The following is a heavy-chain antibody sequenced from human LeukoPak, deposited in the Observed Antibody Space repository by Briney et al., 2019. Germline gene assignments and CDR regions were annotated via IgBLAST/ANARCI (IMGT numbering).Heavy chain of an antibody. CDR1: GFTFSSYS. V-gene: IGHV4-34*01. CDR3: ARSDYDILTGRTDY. J-gene: IGHJ4*02. Sequence: GSLRLSCAASGFTFSSYSMNWIRQPPGKGLEWIGEINHSGSTNYNPSLKSRVTISVDTSKNQFSLKLSSVTAADTAVYYCARSDYDILTGRTDYWGQGTLVTVSS. D-gene: IGHD3-9*01. CDR2: INHSGST.